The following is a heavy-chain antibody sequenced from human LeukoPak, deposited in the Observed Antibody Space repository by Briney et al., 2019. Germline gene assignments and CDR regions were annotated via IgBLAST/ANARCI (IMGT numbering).Heavy chain of an antibody. V-gene: IGHV3-23*01. CDR1: GFTFSSYA. CDR3: AKKVKCSGGSCYTLFDY. J-gene: IGHJ4*02. CDR2: ISGSGGST. Sequence: GGSLRLSCAASGFTFSSYAMSWVRQAPGKGLEWVPAISGSGGSTYYADSVKGRFTISRDNSKNTLYLQMNSLRAEDTAVYYCAKKVKCSGGSCYTLFDYWGQGTLVTVSS. D-gene: IGHD2-15*01.